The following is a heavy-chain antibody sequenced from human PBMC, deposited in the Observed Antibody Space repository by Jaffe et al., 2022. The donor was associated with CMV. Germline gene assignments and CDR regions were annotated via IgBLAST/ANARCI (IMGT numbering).Heavy chain of an antibody. V-gene: IGHV4-59*08. D-gene: IGHD2-2*01. CDR3: ARHQGYCSSTSCYPEYFQH. CDR2: IYYSGST. CDR1: GGSISSYY. J-gene: IGHJ1*01. Sequence: QVQLQESGPGLVKPSETLSLTCTVSGGSISSYYWSWIRQPPGKGLEWIGYIYYSGSTNYNPSLKSRVTISVDTSKNQFSLKLSSVTAADTAVYYCARHQGYCSSTSCYPEYFQHWGQGTLVTVSS.